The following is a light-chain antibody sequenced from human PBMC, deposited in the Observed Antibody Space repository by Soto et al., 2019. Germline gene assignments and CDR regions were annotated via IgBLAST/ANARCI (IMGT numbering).Light chain of an antibody. CDR3: SSYTSSSTRV. CDR2: DVS. V-gene: IGLV2-14*01. CDR1: SSDVGGYNY. J-gene: IGLJ2*01. Sequence: QSALTQPASVSGSPGQSITISCTATSSDVGGYNYVSWYQQHPGKAPKLMIYDVSNRPSGVSNRFSGSKSGNTASLTISGLQAEDEAYYYCSSYTSSSTRVFGGGTKLTVL.